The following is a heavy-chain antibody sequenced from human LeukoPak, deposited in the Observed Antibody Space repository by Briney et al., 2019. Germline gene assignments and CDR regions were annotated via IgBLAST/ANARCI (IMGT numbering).Heavy chain of an antibody. CDR3: ARETRARYCSSTSCYYYYYGMDV. CDR1: GFTVNNNY. J-gene: IGHJ6*02. D-gene: IGHD2-2*01. CDR2: IYSGGST. Sequence: PGGSLRLSCAASGFTVNNNYMTWVGQAPGKGLEWVSVIYSGGSTYYADSVKGRFTISRDNSKNTLYLQMNSLRAEDTAVYYCARETRARYCSSTSCYYYYYGMDVWGQGTTVTVSS. V-gene: IGHV3-53*01.